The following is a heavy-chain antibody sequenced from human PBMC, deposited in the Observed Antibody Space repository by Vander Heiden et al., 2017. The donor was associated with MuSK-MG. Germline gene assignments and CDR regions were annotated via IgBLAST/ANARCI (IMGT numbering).Heavy chain of an antibody. D-gene: IGHD3-22*01. CDR2: ISGSGTNT. V-gene: IGHV3-23*01. CDR1: GCTFRLYA. J-gene: IGHJ4*02. Sequence: EVQLLESGGGLVQPGGSLRLSCAASGCTFRLYAMSWVRQAPGKGLEWVSLISGSGTNTYYADSVKGRFNISRDNSKNTLYLQMNSLRVEDTAIYYCAKGDHDSSGYFPPSFDYWGQGTLVTVSS. CDR3: AKGDHDSSGYFPPSFDY.